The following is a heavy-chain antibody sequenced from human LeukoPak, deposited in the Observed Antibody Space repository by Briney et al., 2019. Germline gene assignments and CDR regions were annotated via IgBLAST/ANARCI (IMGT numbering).Heavy chain of an antibody. CDR3: ALSRTLDY. Sequence: GGSLRLSCAASGFIFSSYWMSWVRQAPGKGLEWVANIKQDGSEKYYVDSVKGRFTISRDNAKNSLYVQMNSLRAEDTAVYYCALSRTLDYWGQGTLVTVSS. J-gene: IGHJ4*02. CDR1: GFIFSSYW. CDR2: IKQDGSEK. V-gene: IGHV3-7*01.